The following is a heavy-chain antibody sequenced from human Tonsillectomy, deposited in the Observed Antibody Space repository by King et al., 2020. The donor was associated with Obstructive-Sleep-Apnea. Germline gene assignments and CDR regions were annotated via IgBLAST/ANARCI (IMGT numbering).Heavy chain of an antibody. CDR2: ISGSGGST. D-gene: IGHD1-26*01. J-gene: IGHJ6*02. Sequence: VQLVESGGDLQQPGESLRLSCAASGFSFSSHAMSWVRQAPGKGLEWVSTISGSGGSTYYADSVKGRFTVSRDNSKKTLDLQMNSLRAEDTAVYYCAKAEPSSAYYNGMDVWGQGTTVTVSS. V-gene: IGHV3-23*04. CDR3: AKAEPSSAYYNGMDV. CDR1: GFSFSSHA.